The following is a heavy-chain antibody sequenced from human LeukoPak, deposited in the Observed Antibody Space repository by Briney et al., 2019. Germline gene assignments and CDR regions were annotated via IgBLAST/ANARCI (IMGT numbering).Heavy chain of an antibody. CDR3: ARETRTMIVEGFFDY. D-gene: IGHD3-22*01. J-gene: IGHJ4*02. Sequence: SVTVSFKASGGTFSSYAISWVRQAPGQGLEWMGGIIPIFGTANYAQKFQGRVTITTDESTSTAYMELSSLRSEDTAVYYCARETRTMIVEGFFDYWGQGTLVTVSS. CDR1: GGTFSSYA. CDR2: IIPIFGTA. V-gene: IGHV1-69*05.